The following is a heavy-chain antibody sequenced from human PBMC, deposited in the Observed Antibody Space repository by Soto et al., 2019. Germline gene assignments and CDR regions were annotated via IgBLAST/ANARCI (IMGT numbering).Heavy chain of an antibody. J-gene: IGHJ6*02. D-gene: IGHD3-10*01. Sequence: ASVKVSCKASGYTFTGYYMHWVGQAPGPGLEWMGWINPNSGGTNYAQKFQGRVTMTRDTSISTAYMELSRLRSDDTAVYYCARDSGHCNALGTDFWYYYGIDFWGQGTTVTVSS. V-gene: IGHV1-2*02. CDR2: INPNSGGT. CDR3: ARDSGHCNALGTDFWYYYGIDF. CDR1: GYTFTGYY.